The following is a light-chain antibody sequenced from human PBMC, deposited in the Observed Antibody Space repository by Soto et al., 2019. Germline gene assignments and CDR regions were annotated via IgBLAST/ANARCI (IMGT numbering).Light chain of an antibody. Sequence: QSVLTQPPSTSATPGQRVTISCSGSSSNVGINTVSWYQQVPGTAPRLLIYTNDQRPSGVPGRFSGSKSGTSASLAIGGLQSEDVADYYCAAWDDSLSGLVFGGGTKLTVL. CDR3: AAWDDSLSGLV. J-gene: IGLJ3*02. CDR1: SSNVGINT. V-gene: IGLV1-44*01. CDR2: TND.